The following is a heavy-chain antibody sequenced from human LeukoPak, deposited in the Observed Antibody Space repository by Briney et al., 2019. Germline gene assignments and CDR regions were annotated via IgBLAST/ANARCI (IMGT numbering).Heavy chain of an antibody. V-gene: IGHV1-2*02. CDR1: GYTFTGYY. CDR2: INPNSGGT. Sequence: ASVKVSCKASGYTFTGYYMHWVRQAPGPGLEWMGWINPNSGGTNYAQKFQGRVTMTRDTSISTAYMELSRLRSDDTAVYYCAREGTAGRYYFDYWGQGTLVTVSS. J-gene: IGHJ4*02. CDR3: AREGTAGRYYFDY. D-gene: IGHD3-10*01.